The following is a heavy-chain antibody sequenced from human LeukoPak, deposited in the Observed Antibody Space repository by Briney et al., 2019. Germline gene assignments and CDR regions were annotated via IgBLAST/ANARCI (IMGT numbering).Heavy chain of an antibody. CDR3: ARETVDTAFDY. V-gene: IGHV3-7*01. J-gene: IGHJ4*02. CDR1: GFTFSSYW. Sequence: GGSLRLSCAASGFTFSSYWMTWVRQVPGKGLEWVANIKQDGSEKYYVDSVKGRFTISRDNAKNSLYLQMNSLRAEDTAVYYCARETVDTAFDYWGQGTLVTVSS. CDR2: IKQDGSEK. D-gene: IGHD5-18*01.